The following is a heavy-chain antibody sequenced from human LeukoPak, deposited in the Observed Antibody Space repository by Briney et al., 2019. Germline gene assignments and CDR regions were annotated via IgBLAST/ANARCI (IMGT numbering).Heavy chain of an antibody. V-gene: IGHV6-1*01. J-gene: IGHJ6*02. CDR3: ARSCSSTSCRVFGMDV. D-gene: IGHD2-2*01. CDR1: GDNISSNSAA. Sequence: SQTLSLTCAISGDNISSNSAAWNWIRHSPSSGLEWLGRAYYRSKSYNDYAVSVKGRITIISDTSKNQLSLQLNSVTPEDTAVYYCARSCSSTSCRVFGMDVWGQGTTVTVSS. CDR2: AYYRSKSYN.